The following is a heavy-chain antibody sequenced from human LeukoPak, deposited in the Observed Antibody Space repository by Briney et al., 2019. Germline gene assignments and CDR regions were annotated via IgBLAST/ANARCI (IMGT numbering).Heavy chain of an antibody. Sequence: ASVKVSCKASGYTFTSYGISWVRQAPGQGLEWMGWISAYNGKTNYAQKLQGRVTMTTDTSTSTAYMELRSLRSDDTAVYYCARDLAYYDSSGYPDAFDIWGQGTMVTVSS. CDR3: ARDLAYYDSSGYPDAFDI. CDR1: GYTFTSYG. D-gene: IGHD3-22*01. V-gene: IGHV1-18*01. J-gene: IGHJ3*02. CDR2: ISAYNGKT.